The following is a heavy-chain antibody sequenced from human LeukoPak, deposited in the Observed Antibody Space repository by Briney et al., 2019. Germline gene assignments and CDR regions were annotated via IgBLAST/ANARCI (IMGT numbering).Heavy chain of an antibody. CDR2: IYYSGST. D-gene: IGHD3-22*01. V-gene: IGHV4-59*01. CDR1: GGSISSYY. Sequence: PSETLSLTCTVSGGSISSYYWSWIRQPPGKGLEWIGYIYYSGSTNYNPSLKSRVTISVDTSKNQFSLKLSSVTAADTAVYYCARGAYYDPLPFDYWGQGTLVTVSS. CDR3: ARGAYYDPLPFDY. J-gene: IGHJ4*02.